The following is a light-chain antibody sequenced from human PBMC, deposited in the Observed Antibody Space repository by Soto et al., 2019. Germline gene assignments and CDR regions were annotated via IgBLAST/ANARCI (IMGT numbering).Light chain of an antibody. CDR2: QDS. CDR1: KLGDKY. Sequence: SYDLPQPPSGSVSAGHTRRITNSEDKLGDKYVCWYHQKPGQSPVLVIYQDSKRPSGIPERFSGSNSGNTATLTISGTQPMDEADYYCQAWDRSTGVFGTGTKVTVL. CDR3: QAWDRSTGV. V-gene: IGLV3-1*01. J-gene: IGLJ1*01.